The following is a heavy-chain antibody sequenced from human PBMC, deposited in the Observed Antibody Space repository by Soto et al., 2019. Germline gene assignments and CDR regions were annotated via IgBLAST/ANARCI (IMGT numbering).Heavy chain of an antibody. CDR1: GYTFSSYY. V-gene: IGHV1-46*04. J-gene: IGHJ4*02. CDR3: AKDRVDGSLNY. CDR2: INPSGGGT. D-gene: IGHD1-26*01. Sequence: GASVKVSCKASGYTFSSYYMHWVRQAPGQGLEWMGIINPSGGGTSYTQKLQGRVTMTRDTSTSTVYMELSNLRSDDTAVYYCAKDRVDGSLNYWGQGTLVTVSS.